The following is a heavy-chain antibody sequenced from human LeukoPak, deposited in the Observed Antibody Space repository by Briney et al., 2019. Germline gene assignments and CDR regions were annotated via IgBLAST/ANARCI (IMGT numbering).Heavy chain of an antibody. Sequence: PGGSLRLSCAASGFTFSSYWMSWVRQAPGKGLEWVANIKQDGSEKYYVDSVKGRFTISRDNAKNSLYLQMNSLRAEDTAVYYCARDGRYPYYYYYMDVWGKGTTVTVSS. J-gene: IGHJ6*03. CDR1: GFTFSSYW. V-gene: IGHV3-7*01. CDR2: IKQDGSEK. D-gene: IGHD6-19*01. CDR3: ARDGRYPYYYYYMDV.